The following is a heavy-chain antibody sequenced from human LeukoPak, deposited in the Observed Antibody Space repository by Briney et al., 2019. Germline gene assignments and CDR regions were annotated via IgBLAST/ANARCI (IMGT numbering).Heavy chain of an antibody. CDR3: AKDYRRGITGTTNYFDY. D-gene: IGHD1-20*01. CDR1: GFTFSSYA. J-gene: IGHJ4*02. V-gene: IGHV3-23*01. CDR2: ISGSGGST. Sequence: PGESLRLSCAASGFTFSSYAMSWVRQAPGKGLEWVSAISGSGGSTYYADSVKGRFTISRDNSKNTLYLQMNSLRAEDTAVYYCAKDYRRGITGTTNYFDYWGQGTLVTVSS.